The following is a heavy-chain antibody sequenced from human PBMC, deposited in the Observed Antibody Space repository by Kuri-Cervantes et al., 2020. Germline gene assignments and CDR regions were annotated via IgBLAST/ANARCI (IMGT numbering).Heavy chain of an antibody. CDR2: ISGSGDDT. CDR3: AKDWAWFDP. D-gene: IGHD7-27*01. V-gene: IGHV3-23*01. J-gene: IGHJ5*02. CDR1: GFTFNSYA. Sequence: GESLKISCAASGFTFNSYALSWVRQAPGKGLEWVSAISGSGDDTYYADSAKGRFTISRDNSKNTLYLQMNSLRAEDTAVYYCAKDWAWFDPWGQGTLVTVSS.